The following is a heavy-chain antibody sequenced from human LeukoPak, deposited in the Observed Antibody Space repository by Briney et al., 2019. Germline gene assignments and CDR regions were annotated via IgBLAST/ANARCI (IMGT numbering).Heavy chain of an antibody. CDR2: IIPIFGTA. CDR3: ARNCGGDCHFDY. D-gene: IGHD2-21*02. V-gene: IGHV1-69*05. J-gene: IGHJ4*02. Sequence: SVKVSCKASGGTFSSHAISWVRQAPGQGLEWMGRIIPIFGTANYAQKSQGRVTITTDESTSTAYMELSSLRSEDTAVYYCARNCGGDCHFDYWGQGTLVTVSS. CDR1: GGTFSSHA.